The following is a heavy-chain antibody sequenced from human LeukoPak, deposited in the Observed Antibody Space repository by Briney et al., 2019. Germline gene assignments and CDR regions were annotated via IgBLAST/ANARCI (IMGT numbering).Heavy chain of an antibody. V-gene: IGHV3-53*01. Sequence: PGGSLRLSCEASGFTVSSTHMVWVRQAPGKGLEWVSVTYTGGNSYYAGSVQGRFIISRDISKNTLYLQMHNLRAEDSALYYCARGGRGSAAVVAPRSFDIWGQGTMVTVSS. CDR3: ARGGRGSAAVVAPRSFDI. D-gene: IGHD3-22*01. J-gene: IGHJ3*02. CDR2: TYTGGNS. CDR1: GFTVSSTH.